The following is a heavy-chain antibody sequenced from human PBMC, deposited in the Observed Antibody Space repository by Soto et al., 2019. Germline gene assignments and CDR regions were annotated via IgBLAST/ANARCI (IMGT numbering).Heavy chain of an antibody. CDR1: GFTFSSYA. Sequence: PGGSLRLSCAASGFTFSSYAMSWVRQAPGKGLEWVSAISGSGGSTYYADSVKGRFTISRDNSKNTLYLQMNSLRAEDTAVYYCAKDLPGKKGPRLHFGMDVWGQGTTVTVSS. CDR3: AKDLPGKKGPRLHFGMDV. D-gene: IGHD3-16*01. J-gene: IGHJ6*02. V-gene: IGHV3-23*01. CDR2: ISGSGGST.